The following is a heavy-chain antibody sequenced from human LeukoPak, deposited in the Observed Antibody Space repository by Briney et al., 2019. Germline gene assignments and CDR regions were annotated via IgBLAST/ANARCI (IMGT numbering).Heavy chain of an antibody. D-gene: IGHD6-13*01. CDR3: ASYILTSIAAAGPPLAEYFQH. CDR2: IYHSGST. Sequence: SETLSLTCTVSGYSISSGDYWGWIRQPPGKGLEWIGSIYHSGSTYYNPSLKSRVTISVDTSKNQLSLKLSSVTAADTAVYYCASYILTSIAAAGPPLAEYFQHWGQGTLVTVSS. CDR1: GYSISSGDY. J-gene: IGHJ1*01. V-gene: IGHV4-38-2*02.